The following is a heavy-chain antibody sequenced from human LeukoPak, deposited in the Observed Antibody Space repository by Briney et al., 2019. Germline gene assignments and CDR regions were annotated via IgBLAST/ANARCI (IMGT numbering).Heavy chain of an antibody. CDR2: IYYSGST. J-gene: IGHJ1*01. V-gene: IGHV4-59*08. CDR1: GGSISSYY. D-gene: IGHD3-22*01. Sequence: SETLSLTCTVSGGSISSYYWSWIRQPPGKGLEWIGYIYYSGSTNYNPSLKSRVTISVDTSKNQFSLKLSSVTAADTAVYYCASHTYHLGPDSSGYYPEYFQHWGQGTLVTVSS. CDR3: ASHTYHLGPDSSGYYPEYFQH.